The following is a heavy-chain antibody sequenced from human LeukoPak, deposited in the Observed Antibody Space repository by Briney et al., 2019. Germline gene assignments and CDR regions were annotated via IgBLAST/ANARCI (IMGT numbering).Heavy chain of an antibody. CDR2: IYSGGST. V-gene: IGHV3-66*01. CDR3: ARDLGCSGGSCYPNYDYYGMDV. Sequence: PGGPLRLSCAASGFTVSSNYMSWVRQAPGKGLEWVSVIYSGGSTYYADSVKGRFTISRDNSKNTLYLQMNSLRAEDTAVYYCARDLGCSGGSCYPNYDYYGMDVWGQGTTVTVSS. CDR1: GFTVSSNY. D-gene: IGHD2-15*01. J-gene: IGHJ6*02.